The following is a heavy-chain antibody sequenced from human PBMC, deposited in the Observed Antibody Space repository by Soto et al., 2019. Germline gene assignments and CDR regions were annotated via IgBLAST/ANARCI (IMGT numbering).Heavy chain of an antibody. CDR3: ARGESLAASSGYGMDD. J-gene: IGHJ6*02. Sequence: ASVKVSCKASGYTFTSYYMHWVRQAPGQGLEWMGIINPSGGSTSYAQKFQGRVTMTRDTSSSTVYMELSSLRSEDTIVYYCARGESLAASSGYGMDDWVQGTTVTVSS. CDR2: INPSGGST. V-gene: IGHV1-46*01. CDR1: GYTFTSYY. D-gene: IGHD6-6*01.